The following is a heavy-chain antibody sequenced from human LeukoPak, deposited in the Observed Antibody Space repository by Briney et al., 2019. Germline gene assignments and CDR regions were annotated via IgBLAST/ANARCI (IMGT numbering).Heavy chain of an antibody. V-gene: IGHV4-59*01. CDR3: ARLPSRPYYFDY. J-gene: IGHJ4*02. Sequence: SETLSLTCTVSGGSISSYYWSWIRQPPGKGLEWIGYIYYSGSTNYNPFLKSRVTISVDTSKNQFSLKLSSVTAADTAVYYCARLPSRPYYFDYWGQGTPVTVSS. CDR2: IYYSGST. CDR1: GGSISSYY.